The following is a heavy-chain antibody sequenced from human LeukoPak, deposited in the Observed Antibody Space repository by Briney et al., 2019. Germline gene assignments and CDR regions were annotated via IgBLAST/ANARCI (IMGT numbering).Heavy chain of an antibody. CDR1: GYTFTTYT. Sequence: ASVKVSCKASGYTFTTYTMHWVRQAPGQRLEWMGWINAGNGNTKYSQKFQGRVTITRDTSASTAYMELSSLRSEDTAMYYCARDLGLSSGYAYYYYGMDVWGQGTTAIVSS. D-gene: IGHD3-22*01. CDR2: INAGNGNT. CDR3: ARDLGLSSGYAYYYYGMDV. V-gene: IGHV1-3*01. J-gene: IGHJ6*02.